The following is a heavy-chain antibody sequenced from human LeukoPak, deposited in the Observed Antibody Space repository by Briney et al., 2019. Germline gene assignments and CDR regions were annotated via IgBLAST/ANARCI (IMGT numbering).Heavy chain of an antibody. J-gene: IGHJ5*02. CDR1: GFTFSSYA. D-gene: IGHD3-10*01. CDR3: ARVYYGSGSWWFDP. Sequence: GGSLRLSCAASGFTFSSYAMHWVRQAPGKGLEWVAVISYDGSNKYYADSVKGRFTISRDNSKNTLYLQMNSLRAEDTAVYYCARVYYGSGSWWFDPWGQGTLVTVSS. V-gene: IGHV3-30-3*01. CDR2: ISYDGSNK.